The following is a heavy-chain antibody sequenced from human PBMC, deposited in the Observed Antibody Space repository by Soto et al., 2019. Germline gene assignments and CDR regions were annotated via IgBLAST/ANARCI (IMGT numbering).Heavy chain of an antibody. D-gene: IGHD3-3*01. CDR2: ISSNGGST. CDR1: GFTFSSYA. Sequence: GGSLRLSCAASGFTFSSYAMHWVRQAPGKGLEYVSAISSNGGSTYYANSVKGRFTISRDNSKNTLYLQMGSLRAEDMEVYYCARGIIPSRGVFGFWGEGTQVTVSS. V-gene: IGHV3-64*01. J-gene: IGHJ4*02. CDR3: ARGIIPSRGVFGF.